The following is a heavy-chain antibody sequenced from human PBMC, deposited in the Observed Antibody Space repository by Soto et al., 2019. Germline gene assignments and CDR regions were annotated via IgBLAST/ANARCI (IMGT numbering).Heavy chain of an antibody. J-gene: IGHJ5*02. Sequence: QLQVQESGPGLVKPSESLSLTCTVSGGSISSSSYYWGWIRQPPGKGLEWIGSMYYSGSTYYNPSLKSRVTISVDTSKNQFSLKLSSVTAADTAVYYCARQQYYYDNSGYCYWFDPWGQGTLVTVSS. V-gene: IGHV4-39*01. CDR1: GGSISSSSYY. CDR3: ARQQYYYDNSGYCYWFDP. D-gene: IGHD3-22*01. CDR2: MYYSGST.